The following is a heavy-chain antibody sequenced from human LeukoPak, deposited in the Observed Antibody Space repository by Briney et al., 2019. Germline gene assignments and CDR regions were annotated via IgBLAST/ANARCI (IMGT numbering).Heavy chain of an antibody. CDR3: ANDPGGVQLEYYFDY. CDR1: GFTFDDYA. J-gene: IGHJ4*02. Sequence: PGGSLRLSCAASGFTFDDYAMHWVRQAPGKGLEWVSLISGDGGSTYYADSVKGRFTISRDNSKNSLYLQMNSLRTEDTALYYCANDPGGVQLEYYFDYCGQGTLVTVSS. CDR2: ISGDGGST. D-gene: IGHD1-1*01. V-gene: IGHV3-43*02.